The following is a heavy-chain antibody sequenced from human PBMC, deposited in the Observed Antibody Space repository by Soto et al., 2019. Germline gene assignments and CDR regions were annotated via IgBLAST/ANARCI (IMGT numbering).Heavy chain of an antibody. D-gene: IGHD2-15*01. CDR2: IYYTGST. CDR1: GLSVTNAW. V-gene: IGHV4-4*02. J-gene: IGHJ4*02. CDR3: ARVLLTPSTHLDH. Sequence: GSLRLSCAASGLSVTNAWLSWVRQRPGEGLEWIGNIYYTGSTHYNLSLKSRVAISIDTSKNQFSLTLSSVTAADTARYYCARVLLTPSTHLDHWGQGTLVTVSS.